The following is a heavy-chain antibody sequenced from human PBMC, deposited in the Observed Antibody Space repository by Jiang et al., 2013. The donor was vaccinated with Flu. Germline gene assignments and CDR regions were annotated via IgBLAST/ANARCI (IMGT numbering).Heavy chain of an antibody. J-gene: IGHJ6*02. CDR2: INPNSGGT. V-gene: IGHV1-2*04. Sequence: SGAEVKKPGASVKVSCKASGYTFTGYYMHWVRQAPGQGLEWMGWINPNSGGTNYAQKFQGWVTMTRDTSISTAYMELSRLRSDDTAVYYCARDLNYCTNGVCYSPYYYYYGMDVWGQG. D-gene: IGHD2-8*01. CDR3: ARDLNYCTNGVCYSPYYYYYGMDV. CDR1: GYTFTGYY.